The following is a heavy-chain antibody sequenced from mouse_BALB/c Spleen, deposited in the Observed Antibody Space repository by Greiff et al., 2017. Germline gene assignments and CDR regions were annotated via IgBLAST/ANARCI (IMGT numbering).Heavy chain of an antibody. CDR1: GYTFTDYA. Sequence: QVQLQQSGAELVRPGVSVKISCKGSGYTFTDYAMHWVKQSHAKSLEWIGVISTYYGDASYNQKFKGKATMTVDKSSSTPYMELARLTSEDSAIYYCAREDYDELYYFDYWGQGTTLTVSS. V-gene: IGHV1S137*01. CDR3: AREDYDELYYFDY. CDR2: ISTYYGDA. D-gene: IGHD2-4*01. J-gene: IGHJ2*01.